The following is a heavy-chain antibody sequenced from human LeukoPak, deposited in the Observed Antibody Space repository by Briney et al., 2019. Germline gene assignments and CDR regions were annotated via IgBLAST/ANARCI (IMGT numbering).Heavy chain of an antibody. D-gene: IGHD6-19*01. Sequence: SETLSLTCTVSGGSISSGSYYWSWIRQPAGKGLEWIGRIYTSGSTNYNPSLKSRVTISVDTSKNQFSLKLSSVTAADTAVYYCAAGYSSTLLPRGQGTLVTVSS. J-gene: IGHJ5*02. CDR2: IYTSGST. V-gene: IGHV4-61*02. CDR3: AAGYSSTLLP. CDR1: GGSISSGSYY.